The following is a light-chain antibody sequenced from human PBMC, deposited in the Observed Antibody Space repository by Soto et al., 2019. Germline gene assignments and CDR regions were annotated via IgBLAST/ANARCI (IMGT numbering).Light chain of an antibody. V-gene: IGKV1-17*01. CDR1: QDIRND. CDR3: LQHNTYPVT. CDR2: DAF. Sequence: DIQMTQSPSSLSASVGDRVTITCRASQDIRNDLGWFQQKPGRAPKRLIYDAFILQSGVPSRFSGSGSGTECTLTISSLQSEDFATYYCLQHNTYPVTFGQGTTVEIK. J-gene: IGKJ1*01.